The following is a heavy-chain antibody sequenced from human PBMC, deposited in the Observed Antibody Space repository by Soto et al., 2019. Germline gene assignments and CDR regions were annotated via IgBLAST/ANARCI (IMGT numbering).Heavy chain of an antibody. V-gene: IGHV3-30*18. CDR1: GFTFSSYG. CDR3: AKGLHSGVVIREDV. D-gene: IGHD3-3*01. Sequence: GGSLRLSCAASGFTFSSYGMHWVRQAPGKGLEWVAVISYDGSNKYYADSVKGRFTISRDNSKNTLYLQMNSLRAEDTAVYYCAKGLHSGVVIREDVWGQGTTVTVSS. CDR2: ISYDGSNK. J-gene: IGHJ6*02.